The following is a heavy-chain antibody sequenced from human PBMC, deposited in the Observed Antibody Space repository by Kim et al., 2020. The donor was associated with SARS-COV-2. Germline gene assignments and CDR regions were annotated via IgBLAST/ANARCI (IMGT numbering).Heavy chain of an antibody. V-gene: IGHV4-39*01. J-gene: IGHJ4*02. CDR3: ARLSRGKNYYGPLDY. D-gene: IGHD1-26*01. Sequence: PSRKSRVTISVNTSKNQCPLKLSAVTAADTAVYYCARLSRGKNYYGPLDYWGQGTLVTVSS.